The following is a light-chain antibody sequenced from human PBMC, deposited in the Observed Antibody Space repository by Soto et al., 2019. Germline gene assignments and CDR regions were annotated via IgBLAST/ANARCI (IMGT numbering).Light chain of an antibody. V-gene: IGKV3D-15*01. CDR3: QHYNYWPYT. Sequence: EIVMTQSPATLSVSPGERATLSCRASQSGSSYLAWYQQKPGQAPRLLIYGASSRATGIPDRFSGSGSGTDFTLTISRLEPEDFAVYYCQHYNYWPYTFGQGTKVDI. CDR1: QSGSSY. CDR2: GAS. J-gene: IGKJ2*01.